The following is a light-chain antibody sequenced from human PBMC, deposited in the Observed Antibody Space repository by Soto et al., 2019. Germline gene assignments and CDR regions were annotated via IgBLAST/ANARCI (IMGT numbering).Light chain of an antibody. V-gene: IGLV2-14*03. CDR1: NSDIGGYNY. Sequence: QSALTQPASVSGSPGQSITISCTGTNSDIGGYNYVSWYQHHPGKVPKLMIFDVSDRPSGVSNRFSGSKSGNTASLTISGLQAEDEADYYCTSYTSTNTVLFGGGTKLTVL. J-gene: IGLJ3*02. CDR3: TSYTSTNTVL. CDR2: DVS.